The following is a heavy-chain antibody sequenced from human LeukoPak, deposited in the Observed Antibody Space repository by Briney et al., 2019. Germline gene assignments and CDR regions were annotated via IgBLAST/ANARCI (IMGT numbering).Heavy chain of an antibody. CDR1: GYTFTSYD. J-gene: IGHJ6*02. D-gene: IGHD3-10*01. V-gene: IGHV1-8*01. Sequence: GASVKVSCKASGYTFTSYDINWVRQATGQGLEWMGWMNPNSGNTGHAQKFQGRVTMTRNTSISTAYMELSSLRSEDTAVYYCAIPLLWFGELLAGPYYYYYGMDVWGQGTTVTVSS. CDR2: MNPNSGNT. CDR3: AIPLLWFGELLAGPYYYYYGMDV.